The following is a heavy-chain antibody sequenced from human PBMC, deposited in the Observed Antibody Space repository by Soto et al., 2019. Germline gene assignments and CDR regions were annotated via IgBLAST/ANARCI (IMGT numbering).Heavy chain of an antibody. Sequence: QVQLVQSGAEVKKPGSSVKVSCKASGGTFSSYAISWVRQAPGQGLEWMGGIIPIFGTANYAQKFQGRVTIPADDSASTAYMELSSLRSEDTAVYYCARDLVGIAGHPNWFDPWGQGTLVTVSS. CDR3: ARDLVGIAGHPNWFDP. CDR2: IIPIFGTA. CDR1: GGTFSSYA. J-gene: IGHJ5*02. V-gene: IGHV1-69*01. D-gene: IGHD6-13*01.